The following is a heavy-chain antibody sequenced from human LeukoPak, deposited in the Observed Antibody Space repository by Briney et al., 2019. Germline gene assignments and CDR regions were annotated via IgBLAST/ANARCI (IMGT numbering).Heavy chain of an antibody. V-gene: IGHV3-43*02. CDR3: AKEGEEMATIVDYYGMDV. Sequence: GGSLRLSCAASGFTFDDYAMHWVRQAPGKGLEWASLISGDGGSTYYADSVKGRFTISRDNSKNSLYLQMNSLRTEDTALYYCAKEGEEMATIVDYYGMDVWGQGTTVTVSS. J-gene: IGHJ6*02. CDR2: ISGDGGST. D-gene: IGHD5-24*01. CDR1: GFTFDDYA.